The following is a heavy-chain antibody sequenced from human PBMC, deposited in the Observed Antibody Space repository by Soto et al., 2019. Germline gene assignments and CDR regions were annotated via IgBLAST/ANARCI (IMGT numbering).Heavy chain of an antibody. CDR2: INAGNGNT. CDR3: ARDPSYYGMDV. CDR1: GYTFTSYA. V-gene: IGHV1-3*01. Sequence: ASLKVSCKASGYTFTSYAMHWVRQAPGRRLEWMGWINAGNGNTKYSQKFQGRVTITRDTSASTAYMELSSLRSEDTAVYYCARDPSYYGMDVWGQGTTVTVSS. J-gene: IGHJ6*02.